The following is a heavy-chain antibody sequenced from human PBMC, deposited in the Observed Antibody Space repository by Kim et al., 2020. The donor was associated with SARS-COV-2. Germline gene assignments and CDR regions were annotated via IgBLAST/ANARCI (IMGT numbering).Heavy chain of an antibody. CDR2: IWYDGSNK. D-gene: IGHD5-18*01. V-gene: IGHV3-33*01. CDR3: ARSRDTAMVTPYYFDY. J-gene: IGHJ4*02. CDR1: GFTFSSYG. Sequence: GGSLRLSCAASGFTFSSYGMHWVRQAPGKGLEWVAVIWYDGSNKYYADSVKGRFTISRDNSKNTLYLQMNSLRAEDTAVYYCARSRDTAMVTPYYFDYWGQGTLVTVSS.